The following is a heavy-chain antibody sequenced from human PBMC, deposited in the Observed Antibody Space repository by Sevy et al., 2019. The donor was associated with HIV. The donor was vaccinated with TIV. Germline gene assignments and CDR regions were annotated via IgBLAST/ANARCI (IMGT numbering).Heavy chain of an antibody. CDR3: ARHGPNWVHAFDI. CDR2: IYYSGST. J-gene: IGHJ3*02. V-gene: IGHV4-59*01. Sequence: SETLSLTCTVSGGSISSYHWSWIRQPPGKGLEWIGYIYYSGSTNYNPSLKSRVTISVDTSKNQFSLRLSSVTAADTAVYYCARHGPNWVHAFDIWGQGTVVTVSS. CDR1: GGSISSYH. D-gene: IGHD7-27*01.